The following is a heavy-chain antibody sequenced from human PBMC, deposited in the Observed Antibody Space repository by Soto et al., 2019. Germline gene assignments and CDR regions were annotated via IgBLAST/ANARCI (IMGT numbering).Heavy chain of an antibody. CDR3: ARGTLRGYSSGFYFDY. CDR1: GGSFSGYY. D-gene: IGHD5-18*01. CDR2: IKHTGGS. J-gene: IGHJ4*02. V-gene: IGHV4-34*01. Sequence: QVQLQQWGAGLLKPSETLSLTCAVYGGSFSGYYWTWIRQPPGKGLEWIGEIKHTGGSNYNPSLEGRVTISVDTSKNPCSPSLSSVTAADTAAYYCARGTLRGYSSGFYFDYWGQGALVTVSS.